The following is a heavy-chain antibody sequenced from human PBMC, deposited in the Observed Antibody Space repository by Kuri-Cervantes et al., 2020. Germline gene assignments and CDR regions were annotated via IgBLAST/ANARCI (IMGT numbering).Heavy chain of an antibody. CDR2: ISWNSGSI. J-gene: IGHJ4*02. CDR1: GFTFDDYA. D-gene: IGHD3-22*01. CDR3: ATYRGGGIGYYRLDY. V-gene: IGHV3-9*01. Sequence: SLKISCAASGFTFDDYAMHWVRQAPGKGLEWVSGISWNSGSIGYADSVKGRFTISRDNPKNSLYLQMNSLRAEDTAVYYCATYRGGGIGYYRLDYWGQGTLVTVSS.